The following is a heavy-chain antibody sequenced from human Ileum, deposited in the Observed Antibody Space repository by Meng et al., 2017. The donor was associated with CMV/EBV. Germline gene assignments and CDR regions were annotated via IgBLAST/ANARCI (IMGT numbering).Heavy chain of an antibody. Sequence: QGLLQQWGAGLLKPLETLSLTCAVYGGSFSKDYWNWIRQPPGKGLEWIGEINYSGTTFYNASLKSRVSISIDRSTNQFSLKLSSVTAADAAVYYCARGWVRDRSSLHFDYWGQGTLVTVSS. CDR2: INYSGTT. CDR3: ARGWVRDRSSLHFDY. V-gene: IGHV4-34*01. D-gene: IGHD3-22*01. J-gene: IGHJ4*02. CDR1: GGSFSKDY.